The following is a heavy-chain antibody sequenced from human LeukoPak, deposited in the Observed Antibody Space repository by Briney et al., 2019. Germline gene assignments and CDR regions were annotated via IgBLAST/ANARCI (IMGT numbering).Heavy chain of an antibody. J-gene: IGHJ6*02. D-gene: IGHD6-13*01. CDR1: GFTFSSYA. Sequence: GRSLRLSCAASGFTFSSYAMHWVRQAPGKGLEWVAVISYDGSNKYYADSVKGRFTISRDNSKNTLYLQMNSLRAEDTAVYYCARDEARGDSSSWYEYYYYGMDVWGQGTTVTVSS. V-gene: IGHV3-30*14. CDR2: ISYDGSNK. CDR3: ARDEARGDSSSWYEYYYYGMDV.